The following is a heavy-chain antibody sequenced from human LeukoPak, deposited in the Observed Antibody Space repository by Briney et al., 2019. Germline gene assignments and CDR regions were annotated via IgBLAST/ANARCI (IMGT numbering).Heavy chain of an antibody. Sequence: PSQTLSLTCSVSGGSISSGPYFWSWIRQSPGQGLEWIGYIYHSGSTYYNPSLKSRVTISLDRSKNQFSLKLSSVTDADTAVYYCARYHNGYDDYWGQGSLVTVSS. CDR1: GGSISSGPYF. V-gene: IGHV4-30-2*06. CDR2: IYHSGST. D-gene: IGHD5-12*01. J-gene: IGHJ4*02. CDR3: ARYHNGYDDY.